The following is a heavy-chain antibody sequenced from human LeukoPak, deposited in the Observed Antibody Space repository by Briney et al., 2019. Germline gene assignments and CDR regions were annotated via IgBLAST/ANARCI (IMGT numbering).Heavy chain of an antibody. Sequence: ASVKVSCKASGYTFTSYDINWVRQATGQGLEWMGRINPNSGGTNYAQKFQGRVTMTRDTSISTAYMELSRLRSDDTAVYYCASWGYCSSTSCRDVWGKGTTVTVSS. CDR3: ASWGYCSSTSCRDV. J-gene: IGHJ6*04. D-gene: IGHD2-2*01. CDR2: INPNSGGT. V-gene: IGHV1-2*06. CDR1: GYTFTSYD.